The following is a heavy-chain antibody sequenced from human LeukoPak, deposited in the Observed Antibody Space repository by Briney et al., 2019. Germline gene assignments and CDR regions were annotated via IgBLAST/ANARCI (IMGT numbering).Heavy chain of an antibody. D-gene: IGHD6-19*01. CDR1: GFTYSSYA. CDR2: ISYDGSNK. V-gene: IGHV3-30*04. Sequence: GRSLRLSCAASGFTYSSYAMHWVRQAPGKGLEWVAVISYDGSNKYYADSVKGRFTISRDNSKNTLYLQMNSLRAEDTAVYYCARVQDSSGWYYFDYWCRGTLVTVSS. CDR3: ARVQDSSGWYYFDY. J-gene: IGHJ4*02.